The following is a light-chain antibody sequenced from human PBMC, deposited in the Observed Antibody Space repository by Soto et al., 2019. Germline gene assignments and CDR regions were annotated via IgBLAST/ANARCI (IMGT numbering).Light chain of an antibody. J-gene: IGLJ1*01. Sequence: QSVLTQSPSRSGAPGQRVTISWTGSSSNIGAGYDVHWFQQFPGTAPRLLIHGNNNRPSGVPDRFSGSESGTSASLAIAGLQAGDEAIYYCQSFDSELSAFVFGTGTKVTVL. CDR2: GNN. CDR3: QSFDSELSAFV. CDR1: SSNIGAGYD. V-gene: IGLV1-40*01.